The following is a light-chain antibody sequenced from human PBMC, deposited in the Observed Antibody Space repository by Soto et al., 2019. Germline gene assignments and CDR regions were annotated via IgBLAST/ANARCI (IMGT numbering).Light chain of an antibody. CDR1: QSFNNNY. Sequence: EIILTQSPCTLSLSPGERATLSCRASQSFNNNYFDWYQQKPGQAPKLLIYGASSRATGTPHRFNGSGYGRDFTVNISRLEHEAFAVYYCQQYGTSPVTFGGGTKVEVK. CDR3: QQYGTSPVT. CDR2: GAS. V-gene: IGKV3-20*01. J-gene: IGKJ4*01.